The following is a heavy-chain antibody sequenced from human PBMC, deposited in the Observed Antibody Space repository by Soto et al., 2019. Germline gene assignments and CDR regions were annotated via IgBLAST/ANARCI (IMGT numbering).Heavy chain of an antibody. D-gene: IGHD3-3*01. CDR2: INHSGST. J-gene: IGHJ4*02. CDR3: ARGGFGGVVIIEF. Sequence: PSETLSLTCAVYGGSFSGYYWSWIRQPPGKGLEWIGEINHSGSTNYNPSLKSRVTISVDTSKNQFSLKLSSVTAADTAKYYCARGGFGGVVIIEFWGQGTLVTVSS. V-gene: IGHV4-34*01. CDR1: GGSFSGYY.